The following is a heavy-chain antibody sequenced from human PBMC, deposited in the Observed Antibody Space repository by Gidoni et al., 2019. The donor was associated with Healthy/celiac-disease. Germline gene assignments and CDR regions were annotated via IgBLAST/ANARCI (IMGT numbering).Heavy chain of an antibody. CDR1: GFTFSDYY. CDR3: ARHPYDSSGYYYFDY. J-gene: IGHJ4*02. CDR2: ISSSSSYT. V-gene: IGHV3-11*06. Sequence: QVQLVESGGGLVKPGGSLRLSCAASGFTFSDYYMSWIRQAPGKGLEWVSYISSSSSYTNYADSVKGRFTISRDNAKNSLYLQMNSLRAEDTAVYYCARHPYDSSGYYYFDYWGQGTLVTVSS. D-gene: IGHD3-22*01.